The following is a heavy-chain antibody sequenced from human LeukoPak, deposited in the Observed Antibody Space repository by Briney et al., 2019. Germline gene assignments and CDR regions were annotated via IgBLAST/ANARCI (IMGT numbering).Heavy chain of an antibody. J-gene: IGHJ6*03. CDR2: ISSSSSYI. V-gene: IGHV3-21*01. D-gene: IGHD2-15*01. CDR3: ARDSVVAANYYYYYMDV. CDR1: GFTFSSYS. Sequence: GGSLRLSCAASGFTFSSYSMNWVCQAPGKGLEWVSSISSSSSYIYYADSVKGRFTISRDNAKNSLYLQMNSLRAEDTAVYYCARDSVVAANYYYYYMDVWGKGTTVTVSS.